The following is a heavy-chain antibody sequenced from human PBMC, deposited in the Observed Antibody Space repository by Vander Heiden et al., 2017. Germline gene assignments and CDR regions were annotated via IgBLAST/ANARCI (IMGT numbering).Heavy chain of an antibody. D-gene: IGHD2-15*01. Sequence: QVQLQVSRPRSVTPSETLSLTCTVSGASISSYYWSWIRQPAGKGLEWIGRIYTSGSTNYNPSLKSRVTMSVDTSKNQFSLKLSSVTAADTAVYYCAREVMTLLSNWFDPWGQGTLVTVSS. CDR2: IYTSGST. J-gene: IGHJ5*02. V-gene: IGHV4-4*07. CDR1: GASISSYY. CDR3: AREVMTLLSNWFDP.